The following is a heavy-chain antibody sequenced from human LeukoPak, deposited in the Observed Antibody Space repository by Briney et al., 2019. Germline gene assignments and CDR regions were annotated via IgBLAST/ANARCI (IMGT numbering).Heavy chain of an antibody. Sequence: PSETLSLTCTVSGGSISSYYWSWIRQPPGKGLEWIGYIYYTGSTNYNPSLKSRATISVDTSKNQFSLNLSSVTAADTAVYYCARGRVSGSYLRAFNYWGQGTLVTASS. CDR1: GGSISSYY. CDR2: IYYTGST. V-gene: IGHV4-59*01. CDR3: ARGRVSGSYLRAFNY. D-gene: IGHD1-26*01. J-gene: IGHJ4*02.